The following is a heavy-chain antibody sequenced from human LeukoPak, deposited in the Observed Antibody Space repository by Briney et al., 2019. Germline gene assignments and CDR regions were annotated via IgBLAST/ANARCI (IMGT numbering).Heavy chain of an antibody. CDR2: ISSSSNSI. J-gene: IGHJ4*02. V-gene: IGHV3-48*01. CDR1: GFTFSSYS. CDR3: ANSKRWLQLALDFDY. Sequence: PGGSLRLSCAASGFTFSSYSMNWVRQAPGKGLEWVSYISSSSNSIYYADSVKGRLTISRDNSKNTLYLQMNSLRAEDTAVYYCANSKRWLQLALDFDYWGQGTLVTVSS. D-gene: IGHD5-24*01.